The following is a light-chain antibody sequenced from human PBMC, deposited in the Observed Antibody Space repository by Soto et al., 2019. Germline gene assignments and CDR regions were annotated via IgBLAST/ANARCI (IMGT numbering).Light chain of an antibody. J-gene: IGKJ5*01. CDR1: QSVSSSY. CDR3: QQLHGYPIT. CDR2: DAS. Sequence: EIVLTQSPATLSLSPGERATLSCGASQSVSSSYLAWYQQKPGLAPRLLIYDASSRATGIPARFSGSGSETEFTLTISSLQAEDFATYYCQQLHGYPITFGQGTRLEIK. V-gene: IGKV3D-20*01.